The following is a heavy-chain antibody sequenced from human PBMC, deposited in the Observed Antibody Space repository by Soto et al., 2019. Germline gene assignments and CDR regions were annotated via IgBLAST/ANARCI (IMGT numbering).Heavy chain of an antibody. J-gene: IGHJ3*02. CDR2: ILPMLDIT. Sequence: QVQLVQSGAEVKKPGSSVKVSSKASGGTFSTYTIIWVRQAPGQGLEWMGRILPMLDITNSAQRFQGRVTITADKSTSTSYLELSSLRSEDTAVYYCTIGSWSAETFDIWGRGTIVTVSS. V-gene: IGHV1-69*02. CDR1: GGTFSTYT. D-gene: IGHD6-13*01. CDR3: TIGSWSAETFDI.